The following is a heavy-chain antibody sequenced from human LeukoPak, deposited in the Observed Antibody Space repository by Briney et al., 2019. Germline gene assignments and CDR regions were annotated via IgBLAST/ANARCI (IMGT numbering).Heavy chain of an antibody. CDR2: ISVYNGNT. CDR1: GYTFTNYG. CDR3: ARRGYRAHASGDDAFDI. D-gene: IGHD5-18*01. V-gene: IGHV1-18*04. J-gene: IGHJ3*02. Sequence: ASVKVSCKASGYTFTNYGIGWVRQAPGQGLECVGWISVYNGNTRYTQNLQGRVTMTTDTSTSTAYMELRSLRSDDTAVYYCARRGYRAHASGDDAFDIWGQGTMVTVSS.